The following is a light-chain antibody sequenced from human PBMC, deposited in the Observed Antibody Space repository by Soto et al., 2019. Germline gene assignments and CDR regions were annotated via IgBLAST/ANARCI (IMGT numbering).Light chain of an antibody. CDR1: SSDVGGYKF. J-gene: IGLJ2*01. Sequence: QSVLTKPPSASGSPGQSVTIPCTGTSSDVGGYKFVSWYQQQPGKAPKLIIYAVIKRPSGVPDRFSGSKSCNTASLTVSGLQAEDEGDYYCSSYGGSNNLVFGGGTKLTFL. CDR3: SSYGGSNNLV. CDR2: AVI. V-gene: IGLV2-8*01.